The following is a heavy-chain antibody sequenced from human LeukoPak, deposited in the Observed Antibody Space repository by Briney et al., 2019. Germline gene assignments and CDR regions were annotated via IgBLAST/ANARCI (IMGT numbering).Heavy chain of an antibody. V-gene: IGHV4-59*01. CDR1: GGSISSYY. J-gene: IGHJ5*02. CDR2: IYCSGST. D-gene: IGHD2-21*01. Sequence: SETLSLTCTVSGGSISSYYWSWIRQPPGKGLEWIGYIYCSGSTNYNPSLKSRVTISVDTSKNQFSLKLSSVTAADTAVYYCARDLFPQIGCPTFDPWGQGTLVTVSS. CDR3: ARDLFPQIGCPTFDP.